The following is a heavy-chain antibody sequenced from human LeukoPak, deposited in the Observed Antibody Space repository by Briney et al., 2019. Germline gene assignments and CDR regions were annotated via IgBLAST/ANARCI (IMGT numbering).Heavy chain of an antibody. CDR3: ARGAIAAAGYYYYMDV. V-gene: IGHV3-48*04. CDR1: GFTFSSYS. D-gene: IGHD6-13*01. J-gene: IGHJ6*03. CDR2: ISSSSSTI. Sequence: PGGSLRLSCAASGFTFSSYSMNWVRQAPGKGLEWVSYISSSSSTIYYADSVKGRFTISRDNAKNSLYLQMNSLRAEDTAVYYCARGAIAAAGYYYYMDVWGKGTTVTVSS.